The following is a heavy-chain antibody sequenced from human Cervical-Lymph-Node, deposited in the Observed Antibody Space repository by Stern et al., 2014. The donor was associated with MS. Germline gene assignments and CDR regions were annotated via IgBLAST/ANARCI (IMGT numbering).Heavy chain of an antibody. Sequence: EVQLVESGGGLVKPGGSLRLSCGASGFTFSSYRLNWFRQAPGKGLEWVSSISGASSYTYYGDSVKGRFTISRDNAKNSMYLQMNSLRAEDTALYYCARDAVVAATLGYYGFDVWGQGTPVTVSS. J-gene: IGHJ6*02. D-gene: IGHD2-15*01. CDR2: ISGASSYT. CDR1: GFTFSSYR. CDR3: ARDAVVAATLGYYGFDV. V-gene: IGHV3-21*01.